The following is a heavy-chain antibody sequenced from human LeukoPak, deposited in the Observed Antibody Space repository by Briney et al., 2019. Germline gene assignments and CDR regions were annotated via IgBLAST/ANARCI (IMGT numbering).Heavy chain of an antibody. D-gene: IGHD6-6*01. J-gene: IGHJ4*02. CDR2: INSDGSST. CDR3: ARAYSSSSLGY. V-gene: IGHV3-74*01. Sequence: GGSLRLSCAASGFTFSSYWMHWVRHAPGKGLVWVSRINSDGSSTSYEDSVKGRFTISRDNAKNTLYLQMNSLRAEDTAVYYCARAYSSSSLGYWGQGTLVTVSS. CDR1: GFTFSSYW.